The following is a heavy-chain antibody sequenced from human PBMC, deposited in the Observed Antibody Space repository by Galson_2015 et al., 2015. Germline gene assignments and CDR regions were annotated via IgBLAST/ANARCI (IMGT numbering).Heavy chain of an antibody. CDR2: ITAIFGAG. J-gene: IGHJ4*02. Sequence: SVKVSCKASGSTFTDYSFSWVRQAPGQGLEWMGGITAIFGAGKVAQKFQGRVTINADSSTKTIYMDLSRLRPEDTAVYYCAREMGERSEQFFGYWGQGTLVTVSS. CDR1: GSTFTDYS. CDR3: AREMGERSEQFFGY. V-gene: IGHV1-69*13. D-gene: IGHD3-16*01.